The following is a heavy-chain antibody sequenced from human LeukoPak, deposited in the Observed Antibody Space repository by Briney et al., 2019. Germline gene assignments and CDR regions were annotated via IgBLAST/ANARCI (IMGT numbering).Heavy chain of an antibody. CDR3: ARIGGNDY. CDR2: VNLQGST. V-gene: IGHV4-4*02. D-gene: IGHD4-23*01. J-gene: IGHJ4*02. CDR1: GGSISNTNW. Sequence: PSETLSLTCGVSGGSISNTNWWTWVRQPPGKGLEWIGEVNLQGSTNYNPSLKSRVTISVDTPKNQFSLKLTSVTAADTAVYYCARIGGNDYWGQGTLVTVSS.